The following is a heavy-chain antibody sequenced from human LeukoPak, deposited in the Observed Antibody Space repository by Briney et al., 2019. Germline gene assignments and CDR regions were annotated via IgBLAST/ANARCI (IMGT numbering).Heavy chain of an antibody. J-gene: IGHJ4*02. V-gene: IGHV4-59*08. D-gene: IGHD6-19*01. CDR3: ARRDSSGWYLDY. Sequence: SETLSLTCTGSGGSISSYYWSWIRQPPGKGLEWIGYIYYSGSTNYNPSLKSRVTISVDTSKNQFSLKLSSVTAADTAVYYCARRDSSGWYLDYWGQGTLVTVSS. CDR1: GGSISSYY. CDR2: IYYSGST.